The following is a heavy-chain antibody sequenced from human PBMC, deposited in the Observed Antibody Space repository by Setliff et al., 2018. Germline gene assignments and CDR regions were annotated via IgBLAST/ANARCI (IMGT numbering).Heavy chain of an antibody. J-gene: IGHJ3*02. CDR1: GGSTSDNGCF. V-gene: IGHV4-39*07. Sequence: SETLSLTCTVPGGSTSDNGCFWGWVRQPPGKGLEWIGNIYFGGNTYFNPSFKSRVTMSIDTSHSQFSLKLSSVTAADTAIYYCARDACASDGRNAFDSWGQGTMVTVSS. CDR3: ARDACASDGRNAFDS. D-gene: IGHD1-26*01. CDR2: IYFGGNT.